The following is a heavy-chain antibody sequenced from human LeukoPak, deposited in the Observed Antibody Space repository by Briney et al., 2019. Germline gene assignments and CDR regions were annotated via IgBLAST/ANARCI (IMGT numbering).Heavy chain of an antibody. Sequence: PSETLSLTCAVTGDSISSGGYSWSWIRQPPGMALEWIGNIYHSGGTHHNPSLKSRVTMSVDRSKNQFSLKLTSVTAADTAVYYCARGGVGATTGTCDSWGQGIPVAVSS. CDR3: ARGGVGATTGTCDS. V-gene: IGHV4-30-2*01. J-gene: IGHJ4*02. D-gene: IGHD1-26*01. CDR2: IYHSGGT. CDR1: GDSISSGGYS.